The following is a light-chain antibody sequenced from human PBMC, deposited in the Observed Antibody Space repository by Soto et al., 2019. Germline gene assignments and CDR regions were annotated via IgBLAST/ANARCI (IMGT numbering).Light chain of an antibody. CDR2: DAS. Sequence: DIHMTQSPSSLSASVGDRVTITCQASQDISNYLNWYQQKPGKAPKLLIYDASNLETGVPSRFSGSGSGTDFTFTISSLQPEDIATYYCQQYDNLPRLTFGGGTKVDIK. V-gene: IGKV1-33*01. J-gene: IGKJ4*01. CDR1: QDISNY. CDR3: QQYDNLPRLT.